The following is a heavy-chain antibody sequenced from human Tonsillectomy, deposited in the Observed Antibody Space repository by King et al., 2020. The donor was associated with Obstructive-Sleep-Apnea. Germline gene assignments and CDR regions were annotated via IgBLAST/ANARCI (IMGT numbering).Heavy chain of an antibody. CDR3: TRALGGYDILTGYDTYGMDV. Sequence: VQLVESGGGLVQPGRSLRLSCTASGFTFGDYAMSWFRQAPGKGLEWVGFIRSKAYGGTTEYAASVTGRFTISRDDSKSIAYLQMNSLKTEDTAVYYCTRALGGYDILTGYDTYGMDVWGQGTTVTVSS. CDR1: GFTFGDYA. D-gene: IGHD3-9*01. V-gene: IGHV3-49*03. J-gene: IGHJ6*02. CDR2: IRSKAYGGTT.